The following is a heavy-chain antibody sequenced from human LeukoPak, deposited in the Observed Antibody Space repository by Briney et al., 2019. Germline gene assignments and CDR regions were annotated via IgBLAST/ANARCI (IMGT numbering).Heavy chain of an antibody. CDR1: GFTFSTYW. D-gene: IGHD5-18*01. CDR3: ARDLAAMASPDY. Sequence: GGSLRLSCAASGFTFSTYWMSWVRQAPGKGLEWVAVISYDGSNKYYADSVKGRFTISRDNSKNTLYLQMNSLRAEDTAVYYCARDLAAMASPDYWGQGTLVTVSS. J-gene: IGHJ4*02. V-gene: IGHV3-30-3*01. CDR2: ISYDGSNK.